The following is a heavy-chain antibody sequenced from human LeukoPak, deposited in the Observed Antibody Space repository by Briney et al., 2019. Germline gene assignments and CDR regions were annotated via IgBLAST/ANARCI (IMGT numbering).Heavy chain of an antibody. Sequence: GGSLRLSCAASGFTFSSYSMNWVRQAPGKGLEWVSYISSSSSTIYYADSVKGRFTISRDNAKNSLYLQMNSLRAEDTAVYYCARDVTNWNDPPYFDYWGQGTLVTVSS. J-gene: IGHJ4*02. CDR1: GFTFSSYS. CDR3: ARDVTNWNDPPYFDY. V-gene: IGHV3-48*01. D-gene: IGHD1-1*01. CDR2: ISSSSSTI.